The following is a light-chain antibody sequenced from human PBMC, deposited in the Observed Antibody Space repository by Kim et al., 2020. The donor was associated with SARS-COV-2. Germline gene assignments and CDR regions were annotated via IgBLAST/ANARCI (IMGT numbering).Light chain of an antibody. CDR2: QAS. CDR1: QSISSW. J-gene: IGKJ4*01. Sequence: DIQMTQSPSTLSASVGDRVTITCRASQSISSWLAWYQQKPGTAPKLLIYQASSLESGVPSRFSGGGSGTEFTLTISSLQPADLATYYCQQYNSSPLTFGGGTKVDIK. V-gene: IGKV1-5*03. CDR3: QQYNSSPLT.